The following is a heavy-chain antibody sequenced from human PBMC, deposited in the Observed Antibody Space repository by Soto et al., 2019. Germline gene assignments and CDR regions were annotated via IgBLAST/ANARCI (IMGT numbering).Heavy chain of an antibody. J-gene: IGHJ3*02. CDR2: ISAYNGNT. Sequence: ASVKVSCKASGYTFTSYGISWVRQAPGQGLEWMGWISAYNGNTNYAQKLQGRVTMTTDTSTSTAYMELRSLRSDDTAVYYCARGVYSSGWYGVRGAFDIWGQGTMVTVS. CDR1: GYTFTSYG. V-gene: IGHV1-18*01. CDR3: ARGVYSSGWYGVRGAFDI. D-gene: IGHD6-19*01.